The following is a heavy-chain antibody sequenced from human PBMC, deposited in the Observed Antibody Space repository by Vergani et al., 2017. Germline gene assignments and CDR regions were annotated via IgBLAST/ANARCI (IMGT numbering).Heavy chain of an antibody. J-gene: IGHJ6*02. Sequence: QVQLVESGGGVVQPGRSLRLSCAASGFTFSSYAMHWVRQAPGKGLEWVAVISYDGSNKYYADSVKGRFTISRDNSKNTLYLQMNSLRAEDTAVYYCARVAMMGYGMDVWGQGTTVTVSS. CDR1: GFTFSSYA. D-gene: IGHD2-2*01. CDR3: ARVAMMGYGMDV. CDR2: ISYDGSNK. V-gene: IGHV3-30-3*01.